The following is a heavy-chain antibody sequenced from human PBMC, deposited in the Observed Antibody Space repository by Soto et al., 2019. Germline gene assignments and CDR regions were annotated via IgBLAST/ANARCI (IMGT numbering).Heavy chain of an antibody. D-gene: IGHD3-10*01. CDR1: GGTFSNFA. CDR3: ARDYGAKYYAMDV. CDR2: IIPIFDTL. V-gene: IGHV1-69*01. Sequence: QLQLVQSGAEVKKPGSSVKVSCKASGGTFSNFAISWVRQAPGQGLEWMVEIIPIFDTLNYAQKFQDRVTITADESTSTVSMELSSMRSEDTAVYYCARDYGAKYYAMDVWGQGTTVTVSS. J-gene: IGHJ6*02.